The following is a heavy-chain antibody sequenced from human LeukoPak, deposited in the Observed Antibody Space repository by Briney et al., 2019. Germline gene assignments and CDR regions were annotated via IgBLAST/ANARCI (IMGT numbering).Heavy chain of an antibody. CDR2: IIPIFGTA. Sequence: VASVKVSCKASGGTFSSYAISWVRQAPGQGLEWMGGIIPIFGTANYAQKFQGRVTITADESTSTAYMELSSLRSEDTAVYYCARREYYYDSSGYSEKEGPFDYWGQGTLVTVSS. D-gene: IGHD3-22*01. V-gene: IGHV1-69*13. J-gene: IGHJ4*02. CDR1: GGTFSSYA. CDR3: ARREYYYDSSGYSEKEGPFDY.